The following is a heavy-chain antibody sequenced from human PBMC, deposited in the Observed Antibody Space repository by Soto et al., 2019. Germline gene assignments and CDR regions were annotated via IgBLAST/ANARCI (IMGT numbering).Heavy chain of an antibody. D-gene: IGHD2-15*01. CDR3: ARDIRYCSGGSCAAPYYYYYYYMDV. V-gene: IGHV3-66*01. CDR2: IYSGGST. J-gene: IGHJ6*03. Sequence: PGGSLRLSCAASGFTVSSKYMGWVRQAPGKGLEWVSVIYSGGSTYYADPVKGRFTISRDNSKNTLYLQMNSLRAEDTAVYYCARDIRYCSGGSCAAPYYYYYYYMDVWGKGTTVTVS. CDR1: GFTVSSKY.